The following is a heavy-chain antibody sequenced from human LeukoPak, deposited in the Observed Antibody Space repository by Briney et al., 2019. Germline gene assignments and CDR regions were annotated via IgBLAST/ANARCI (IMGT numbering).Heavy chain of an antibody. J-gene: IGHJ5*02. Sequence: GGSLRLSCAASGFTFADCAMAWVRQAPGKGLEWVSTISASGGNTYYADSVKGRFTISRDNSENTLYLQMNSLRAEDTAVYYCAKDSLNRTPLAWFDPWGQGTLVTVSS. V-gene: IGHV3-23*01. D-gene: IGHD2-15*01. CDR3: AKDSLNRTPLAWFDP. CDR2: ISASGGNT. CDR1: GFTFADCA.